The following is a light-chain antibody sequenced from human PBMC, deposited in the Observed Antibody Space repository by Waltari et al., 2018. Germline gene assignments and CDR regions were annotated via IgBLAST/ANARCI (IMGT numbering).Light chain of an antibody. CDR1: PSISSN. J-gene: IGKJ2*01. Sequence: DIVMTQSPATLSVSPGERVTLSCRASPSISSNLAWYQQGPGQAPKPPSYGAYNRATGIPARFSGSGSGTEFTLTISSLQSGDFAVYFCQHYDGWPPSYTFGQGTKLEIK. V-gene: IGKV3-15*01. CDR3: QHYDGWPPSYT. CDR2: GAY.